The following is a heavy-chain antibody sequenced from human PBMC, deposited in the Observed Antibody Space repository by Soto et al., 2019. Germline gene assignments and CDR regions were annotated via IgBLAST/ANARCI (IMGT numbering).Heavy chain of an antibody. J-gene: IGHJ4*02. Sequence: SETLSLTCAVYGGSFSGYYWSWIRQPPGKGLEWIGEINHSGSTNYNPSLKSRVTISVDTSKNQFSLKLSSVTAADTAVYYCARIRGYSFGAGFDSWGQGTLVTVS. CDR2: INHSGST. V-gene: IGHV4-34*01. D-gene: IGHD5-18*01. CDR3: ARIRGYSFGAGFDS. CDR1: GGSFSGYY.